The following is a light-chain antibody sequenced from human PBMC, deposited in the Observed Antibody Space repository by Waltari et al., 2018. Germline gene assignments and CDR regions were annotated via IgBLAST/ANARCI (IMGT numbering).Light chain of an antibody. CDR1: ENVNNY. CDR2: KAS. J-gene: IGKJ2*03. CDR3: QHGYGTPYS. V-gene: IGKV1-39*01. Sequence: DIQMTQSPSSLSASVGDRVTITCRASENVNNYLNWYQQKPGKAPKLLIYKASTLQSGVPSRFIGSGSGTDYTFTISSLQSEDVATYYCQHGYGTPYSFGHGTKVEIK.